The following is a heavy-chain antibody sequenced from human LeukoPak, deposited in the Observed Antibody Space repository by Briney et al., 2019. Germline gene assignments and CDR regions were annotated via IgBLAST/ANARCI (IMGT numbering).Heavy chain of an antibody. V-gene: IGHV3-23*01. CDR3: AKYAPPTTVVTRFFDY. J-gene: IGHJ4*02. Sequence: PGGSLRLSCAASGFSFSSYAMTWVRQAPGTGLEWVSVIGGAGGGIQYADSVKGRFSISRDNSRNTLYLQMNSLRAEDTAMYYCAKYAPPTTVVTRFFDYWGQGTLVTVSS. CDR1: GFSFSSYA. CDR2: IGGAGGGI. D-gene: IGHD4-23*01.